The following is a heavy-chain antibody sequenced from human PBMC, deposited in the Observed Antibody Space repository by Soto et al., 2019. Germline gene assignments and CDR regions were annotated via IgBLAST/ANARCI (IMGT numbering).Heavy chain of an antibody. CDR1: GGSISNYY. CDR3: ARVRRYSGRPDAFDI. J-gene: IGHJ3*02. Sequence: QVQLQESGPGLVKPSETLSLTCTVSGGSISNYYWSWIRQPPGKGLEWIGYIYYSGSTNYNPSLKSRVTISVDTSKNQFSLKLSSVTAADTAVYYCARVRRYSGRPDAFDIWGQGTMVTVSS. V-gene: IGHV4-59*01. D-gene: IGHD1-26*01. CDR2: IYYSGST.